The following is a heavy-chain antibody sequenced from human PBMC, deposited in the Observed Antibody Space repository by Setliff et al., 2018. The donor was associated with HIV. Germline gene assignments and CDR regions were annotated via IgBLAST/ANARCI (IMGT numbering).Heavy chain of an antibody. CDR2: IGGSGGRT. J-gene: IGHJ4*02. CDR1: GFPFNSYA. V-gene: IGHV3-23*01. D-gene: IGHD1-1*01. Sequence: PGGSLRLSCVASGFPFNSYAMCWVRQAPGKGLEWVSGIGGSGGRTIYADSVKGRFTISKDTSKNTVYLQMSSLRADDTDVYYCASARIPTGGTSTSLDFWGQGALVTVSS. CDR3: ASARIPTGGTSTSLDF.